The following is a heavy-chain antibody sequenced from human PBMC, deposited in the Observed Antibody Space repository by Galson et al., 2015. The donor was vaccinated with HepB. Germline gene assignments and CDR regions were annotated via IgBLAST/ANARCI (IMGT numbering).Heavy chain of an antibody. V-gene: IGHV3-23*01. CDR2: ISGSGGST. Sequence: SLRLSCAASGFTFSSYAMSWVRQAPGKGLEWVSAISGSGGSTYYADSVKGRFTISRDNSKNTLYLQMNSLRAEDTAVYYCAKRLGIHDAFDIWGQGTMVTVSS. CDR1: GFTFSSYA. CDR3: AKRLGIHDAFDI. J-gene: IGHJ3*02. D-gene: IGHD3-16*01.